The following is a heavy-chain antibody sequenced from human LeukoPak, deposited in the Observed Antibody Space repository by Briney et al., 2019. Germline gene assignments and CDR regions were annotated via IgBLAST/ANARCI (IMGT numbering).Heavy chain of an antibody. D-gene: IGHD3-10*01. CDR2: IHYSGST. J-gene: IGHJ5*02. Sequence: SETLSLTCTVSGGSISSYYCTWIRQPPGKGLEWIGYIHYSGSTNYNPSLKSRVTISVDTSKNQFSLKLSSVTAADTAVYYCARSSFAPNLYSYGSGSYKANNWFDPWGQGTLVTVSS. V-gene: IGHV4-59*12. CDR1: GGSISSYY. CDR3: ARSSFAPNLYSYGSGSYKANNWFDP.